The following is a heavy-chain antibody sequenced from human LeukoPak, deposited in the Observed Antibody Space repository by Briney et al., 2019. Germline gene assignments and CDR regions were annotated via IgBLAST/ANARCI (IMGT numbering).Heavy chain of an antibody. CDR3: TRRENDFWSGYDNPFFDY. V-gene: IGHV3-73*01. Sequence: GSPRLSRAASGFTLSDSAIHWVRPASRKGLGWVGRIISKAIRYPTPYAPSGKGRFAISRDDSKNTAYLQMNSLKTEDTAVYYCTRRENDFWSGYDNPFFDYWGQGTLVTVSS. D-gene: IGHD3-3*01. CDR2: IISKAIRYPT. CDR1: GFTLSDSA. J-gene: IGHJ4*02.